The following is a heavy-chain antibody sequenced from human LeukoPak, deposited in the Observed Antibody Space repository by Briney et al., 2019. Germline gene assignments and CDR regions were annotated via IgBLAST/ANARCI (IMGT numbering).Heavy chain of an antibody. J-gene: IGHJ4*02. CDR3: AKTYGSGSRYYFDY. D-gene: IGHD3-10*01. CDR2: ITGSGDYT. Sequence: GGSLRLSCAASGFTFSSYGMTWVRHAPGKGLEWVSGITGSGDYTNYADSVKGRFTICRDNSKNTLYLQMNSLRAEDTAVYYCAKTYGSGSRYYFDYWGQGTLVTVSS. CDR1: GFTFSSYG. V-gene: IGHV3-23*01.